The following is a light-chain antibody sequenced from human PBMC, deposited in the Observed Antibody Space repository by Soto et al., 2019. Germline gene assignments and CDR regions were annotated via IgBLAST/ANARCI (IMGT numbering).Light chain of an antibody. J-gene: IGKJ4*01. CDR3: QQYNNWPLT. CDR1: QSISDT. CDR2: DAS. Sequence: EIVMTQSPATLSVSPGGRATLSCRASQSISDTLAWYQQKPGQAPRLLIYDASNRATGIPARFSGSGSGTEFTPTISSLQSEDFAVYYCQQYNNWPLTFGGGTKVDIK. V-gene: IGKV3-15*01.